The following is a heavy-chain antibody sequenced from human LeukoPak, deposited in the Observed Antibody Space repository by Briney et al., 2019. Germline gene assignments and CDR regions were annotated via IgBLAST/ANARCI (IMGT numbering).Heavy chain of an antibody. Sequence: GGSLRLSCAASGFTFSSYAMHWVRQAPGKGLEWVAVISYDGSNKYYADSVKGRFTISRDNSKNTLYLQMNSLRAEDTAVYYCARDAVWFGDQGQYYYYMDVWGKGTTVTVSS. CDR1: GFTFSSYA. CDR3: ARDAVWFGDQGQYYYYMDV. D-gene: IGHD3-10*01. V-gene: IGHV3-30-3*01. CDR2: ISYDGSNK. J-gene: IGHJ6*03.